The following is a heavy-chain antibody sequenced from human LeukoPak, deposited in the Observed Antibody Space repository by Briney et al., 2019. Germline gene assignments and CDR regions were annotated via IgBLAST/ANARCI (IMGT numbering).Heavy chain of an antibody. J-gene: IGHJ4*02. Sequence: GESLRISCKGSGYSFTNYWITWVRQMPGKGLECMGRINPTDSYTKYSPSFQGHVTISVDKSINTAYLQWSSLKASDTAIYYCARRGSGSYLDFDYWGQGTPVTVSS. D-gene: IGHD3-10*01. CDR3: ARRGSGSYLDFDY. V-gene: IGHV5-10-1*01. CDR1: GYSFTNYW. CDR2: INPTDSYT.